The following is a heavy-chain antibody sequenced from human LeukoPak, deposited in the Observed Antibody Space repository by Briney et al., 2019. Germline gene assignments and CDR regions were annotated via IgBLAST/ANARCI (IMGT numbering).Heavy chain of an antibody. J-gene: IGHJ3*02. CDR3: AKGPRILGAFDI. Sequence: PGGSLRLSCTASGFTFSSYSMSWVRQAPGKGLEWVSAISGSGGSTYYADSVKGRFTISRDNSKNTLYLQMNSLRAEDTAVYYCAKGPRILGAFDIWGQGTMVTVSS. CDR1: GFTFSSYS. D-gene: IGHD3-16*01. V-gene: IGHV3-23*01. CDR2: ISGSGGST.